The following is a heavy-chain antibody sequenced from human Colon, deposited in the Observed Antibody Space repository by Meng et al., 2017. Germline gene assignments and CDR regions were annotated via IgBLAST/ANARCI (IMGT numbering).Heavy chain of an antibody. V-gene: IGHV7-4-1*02. CDR3: ARKWAASSSTVDY. J-gene: IGHJ4*02. CDR1: GYIFNKYS. CDR2: INTDTGNP. Sequence: QVQLVQSGSELKQPGASVKVTCRGSGYIFNKYSINWGRQAPGQGLEWMGWINTDTGNPTYAQDFTGRFVFSLDTSVSTAYLQINSLKAEDTAVYYCARKWAASSSTVDYWGQGTLVTVSS. D-gene: IGHD6-13*01.